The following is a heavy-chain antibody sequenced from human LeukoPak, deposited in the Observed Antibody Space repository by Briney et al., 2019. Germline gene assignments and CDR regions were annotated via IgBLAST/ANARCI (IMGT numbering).Heavy chain of an antibody. Sequence: GGSLRFSCAASGFTVSSNYMSWVRQAPGKGLEWVSVIYSGGSTYYADAVKGRFTISRDNSKNTLYLKMNSLRAEDTAVYYCARLAPRGWFDPWGQGTLVTVSS. V-gene: IGHV3-66*04. J-gene: IGHJ5*02. CDR3: ARLAPRGWFDP. CDR1: GFTVSSNY. CDR2: IYSGGST.